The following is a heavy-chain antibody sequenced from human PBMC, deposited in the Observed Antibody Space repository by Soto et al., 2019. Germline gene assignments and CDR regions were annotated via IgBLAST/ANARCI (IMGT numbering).Heavy chain of an antibody. CDR2: IYYSGST. CDR3: ARDRSGYGHFDY. V-gene: IGHV4-31*03. D-gene: IGHD5-12*01. CDR1: GGSISSGGYY. Sequence: QVQLQETGPGLVKPSQTLSLTCTVSGGSISSGGYYWSWIRQHPGKGLEWIGYIYYSGSTYYNPSLKSRVTISVDTSKNQFSLKLSSVTAADTAVYYCARDRSGYGHFDYWGQGTLVTVSS. J-gene: IGHJ4*02.